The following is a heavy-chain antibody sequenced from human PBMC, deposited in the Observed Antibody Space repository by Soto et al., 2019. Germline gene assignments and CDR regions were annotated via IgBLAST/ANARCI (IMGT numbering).Heavy chain of an antibody. CDR3: TARAVRITMVRGVIIHHHSGVDY. J-gene: IGHJ4*02. V-gene: IGHV3-15*01. CDR1: GCTFSNAW. D-gene: IGHD3-10*01. CDR2: IKSKTDGGTT. Sequence: GGSLRLSCAASGCTFSNAWMSWVRQAPGKGLEWVGRIKSKTDGGTTDYAAPVKGRFTISRDDSKNTLYLQMNSLKTEDTAVYYCTARAVRITMVRGVIIHHHSGVDYWGQGTLVTVSS.